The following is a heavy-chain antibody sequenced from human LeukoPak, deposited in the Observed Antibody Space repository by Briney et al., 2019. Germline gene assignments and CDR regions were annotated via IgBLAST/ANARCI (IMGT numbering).Heavy chain of an antibody. CDR3: VRDGGGSHYLSFDF. CDR2: INPNSGTT. J-gene: IGHJ4*02. Sequence: ASVKVSCKASGHTFVDFYMHWVRQAPGQGLEWMGWINPNSGTTNYVQKFRGRLTMTRDTSINTAYLEMSSLRSDDTAVYYCVRDGGGSHYLSFDFWGQGSLITVSS. V-gene: IGHV1-2*02. CDR1: GHTFVDFY. D-gene: IGHD1-26*01.